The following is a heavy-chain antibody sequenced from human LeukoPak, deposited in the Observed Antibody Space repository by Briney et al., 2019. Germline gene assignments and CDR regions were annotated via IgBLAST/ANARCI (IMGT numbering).Heavy chain of an antibody. CDR1: GGSISSSTCY. J-gene: IGHJ4*02. V-gene: IGHV4-39*01. D-gene: IGHD1-26*01. CDR2: IYYGGST. CDR3: ARYYRNGPLDY. Sequence: SETLSLTCTVSGGSISSSTCYWGWIRQPPGKGLEWIGNIYYGGSTYYNPSLKSRVTISVDTSKNQFSLALSSVTAPDTAVFYCARYYRNGPLDYWGQGTLVTVSS.